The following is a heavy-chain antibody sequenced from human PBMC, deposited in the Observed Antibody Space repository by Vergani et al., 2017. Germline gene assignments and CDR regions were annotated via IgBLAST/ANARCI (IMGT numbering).Heavy chain of an antibody. CDR3: SKVSLRLANYYYGMDV. J-gene: IGHJ6*02. CDR1: GFTFSSYG. CDR2: ISWNSGSI. V-gene: IGHV3-9*01. Sequence: VQLVESGGGVVQPGRSLRLSCAASGFTFSSYGMHWVRQAPGKGLEWVSGISWNSGSIGYADSVKGRFTIARDNATNSLSLQMNSLRAEDTALYYCSKVSLRLANYYYGMDVWGQGTTVTVSS.